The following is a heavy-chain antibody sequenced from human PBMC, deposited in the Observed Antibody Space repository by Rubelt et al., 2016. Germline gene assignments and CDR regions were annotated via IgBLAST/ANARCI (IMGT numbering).Heavy chain of an antibody. Sequence: QVQLVQSGAEVKKPGASVKVSCKASGYTFTTYGISWVRQAPGQGLEWMGWIRTYNGNTNYAQKLQGRGTMTTDTATSTAYRELRSLRSDDTAMYFCARGYCSSANCLFNWFDPWGQGTLVTVSS. D-gene: IGHD2-2*01. CDR3: ARGYCSSANCLFNWFDP. J-gene: IGHJ5*02. CDR2: IRTYNGNT. V-gene: IGHV1-18*01. CDR1: GYTFTTYG.